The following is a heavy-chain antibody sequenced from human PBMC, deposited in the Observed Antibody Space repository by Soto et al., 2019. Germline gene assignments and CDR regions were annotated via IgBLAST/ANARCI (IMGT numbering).Heavy chain of an antibody. V-gene: IGHV4-34*01. Sequence: SETLSLTCAVYGGSFSGYYWSWIRQPPGKGLEWIGEINHSGSTNYNPSLKSRVTISVDTSKNQFSLKLSSVTAADTAVYYCARGGGPTDKHYYYYYYMDVWGKGTTVTVSS. CDR3: ARGGGPTDKHYYYYYYMDV. CDR2: INHSGST. CDR1: GGSFSGYY. D-gene: IGHD4-17*01. J-gene: IGHJ6*03.